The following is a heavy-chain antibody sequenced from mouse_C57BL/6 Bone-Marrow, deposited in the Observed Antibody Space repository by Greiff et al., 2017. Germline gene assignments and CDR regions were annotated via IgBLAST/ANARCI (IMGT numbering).Heavy chain of an antibody. V-gene: IGHV1-82*01. CDR2: LYPGDGDT. J-gene: IGHJ1*03. CDR1: GYAFSSSW. CDR3: ARGYFDV. Sequence: VQLQQSGPELVKPGASVKISCTASGYAFSSSWMNWVKQRPGKGLEWIGRLYPGDGDTNYNGTFKGKATLTADKSSSTASMQLSSLTSEDSAVYFCARGYFDVWGTGTTVTVSS.